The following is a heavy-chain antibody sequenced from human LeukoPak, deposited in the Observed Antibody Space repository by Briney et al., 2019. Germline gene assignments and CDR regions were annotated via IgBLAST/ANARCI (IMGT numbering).Heavy chain of an antibody. CDR1: GFTFSSYA. CDR3: AELGMTMIGGV. V-gene: IGHV3-23*01. Sequence: GGSLRLSCAASGFTFSSYAMGWVRQAPGKGLEWVSAISGSGDTYYADSVKGRFTISRDNAKNSLYLQMNSLRAEDTAVYYCAELGMTMIGGVWGKGTTVTISS. J-gene: IGHJ6*04. CDR2: ISGSGDT. D-gene: IGHD3-10*02.